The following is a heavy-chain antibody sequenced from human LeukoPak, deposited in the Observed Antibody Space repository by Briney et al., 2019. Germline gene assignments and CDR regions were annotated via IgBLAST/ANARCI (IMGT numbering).Heavy chain of an antibody. D-gene: IGHD2-15*01. CDR1: GFTFSNYA. CDR2: ISSRGDST. V-gene: IGHV3-23*01. CDR3: ARDICGGNCFDY. Sequence: QSGGSLMLSCAASGFTFSNYAMSWVRQAPERGLEWVSTISSRGDSTYDADSVKGRFTISRDNFKNTLHLQMNSLRVEDTAVYYCARDICGGNCFDYWGQGTLVTVSS. J-gene: IGHJ4*02.